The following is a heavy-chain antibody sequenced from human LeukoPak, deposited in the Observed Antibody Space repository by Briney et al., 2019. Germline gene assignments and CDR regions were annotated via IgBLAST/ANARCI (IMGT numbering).Heavy chain of an antibody. Sequence: GGSLRLSCAASGFTFSSYGMHWVRQAPGKGLEWVAFIRYDGSNKYYADSVKGRFTISRDNSKNTLYLQMNSLRAEDTAVYYCAKTLTMILVLRGGFDYWGRGALVTVSS. D-gene: IGHD3-22*01. V-gene: IGHV3-30*02. CDR2: IRYDGSNK. J-gene: IGHJ4*02. CDR1: GFTFSSYG. CDR3: AKTLTMILVLRGGFDY.